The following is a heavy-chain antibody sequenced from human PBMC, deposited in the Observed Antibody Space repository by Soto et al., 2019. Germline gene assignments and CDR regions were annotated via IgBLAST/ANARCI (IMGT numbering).Heavy chain of an antibody. V-gene: IGHV4-59*01. J-gene: IGHJ3*02. CDR2: IFYSGST. CDR1: GGSISSLY. CDR3: ALGREYGGYGNAFAI. Sequence: QVQLQESGPGLVKPSETLSLTCTVSGGSISSLYWNWIRQPPGKGLEWIGSIFYSGSTTYNPSLKSRLTLSVDTSKTHPSLKLASVTAADTAAYYCALGREYGGYGNAFAIWGQGTMVTVSS. D-gene: IGHD5-12*01.